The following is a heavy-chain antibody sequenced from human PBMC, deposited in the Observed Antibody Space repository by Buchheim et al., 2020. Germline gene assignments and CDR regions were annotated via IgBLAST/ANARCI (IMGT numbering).Heavy chain of an antibody. CDR3: ASSGSPYYFDF. CDR2: IYSGGNT. J-gene: IGHJ4*02. Sequence: EVQLVESGGGLVQPGGSLRLSCAASGFTVSSNYMTWVRQAPGKGLEWVSVIYSGGNTYSADSVKGRFTISRDNSKNMLYLQMFSLRAEDTALYYCASSGSPYYFDFWGQGT. CDR1: GFTVSSNY. V-gene: IGHV3-66*01. D-gene: IGHD1-26*01.